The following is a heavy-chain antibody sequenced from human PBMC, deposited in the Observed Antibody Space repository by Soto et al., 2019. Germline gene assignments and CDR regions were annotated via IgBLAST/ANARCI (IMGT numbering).Heavy chain of an antibody. CDR3: AKDHPRMLWSYYGMDV. D-gene: IGHD5-18*01. CDR2: ISGSGGST. V-gene: IGHV3-23*01. CDR1: GFTFSSYA. J-gene: IGHJ6*02. Sequence: GGSLRLSCAASGFTFSSYAMSWVRQAPGKGLEWVSAISGSGGSTYYADSVKGRFTISRDNSKNTLYLQMNSLRAEDTAVYYCAKDHPRMLWSYYGMDVWGQGTTVTVSS.